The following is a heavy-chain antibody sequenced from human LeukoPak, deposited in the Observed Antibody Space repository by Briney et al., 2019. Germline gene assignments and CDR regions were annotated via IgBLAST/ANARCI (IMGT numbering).Heavy chain of an antibody. J-gene: IGHJ4*02. CDR1: GFTFSSSA. V-gene: IGHV3-23*01. Sequence: PGGSLRLSCAASGFTFSSSAMSWVRQAPGKGLEWVSAISNNGGYTYYADSVQGRFTISRDNSKSTLCLQMNSLRAEDTAVYYCARVYNNNYFDHWGQGTLVTVSS. CDR3: ARVYNNNYFDH. CDR2: ISNNGGYT. D-gene: IGHD1-14*01.